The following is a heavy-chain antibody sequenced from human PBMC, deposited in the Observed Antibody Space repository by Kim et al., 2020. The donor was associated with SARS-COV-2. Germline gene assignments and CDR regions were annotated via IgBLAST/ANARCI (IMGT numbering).Heavy chain of an antibody. Sequence: TIYSAESVKGRFTISRDNAKNSLYLQMNSLRDEDTAVYYCTRFSFMPDDYWGQGTLVTVSS. V-gene: IGHV3-48*02. J-gene: IGHJ4*02. CDR3: TRFSFMPDDY. D-gene: IGHD2-2*01. CDR2: TI.